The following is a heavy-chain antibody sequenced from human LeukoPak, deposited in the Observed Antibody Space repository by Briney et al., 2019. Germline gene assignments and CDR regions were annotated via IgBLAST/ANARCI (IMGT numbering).Heavy chain of an antibody. CDR2: ISSSSSYI. V-gene: IGHV3-21*01. J-gene: IGHJ3*02. Sequence: GGSLRLSCAASGFTFSSYSMNWVRQAPGKGLEWVSSISSSSSYIYYADSVKGRFTISRDNAKNSLYLQMNSLRAEDTAVYYCASVSCSSTSCYTDPDAFEIWGQGTMVTVSS. D-gene: IGHD2-2*02. CDR3: ASVSCSSTSCYTDPDAFEI. CDR1: GFTFSSYS.